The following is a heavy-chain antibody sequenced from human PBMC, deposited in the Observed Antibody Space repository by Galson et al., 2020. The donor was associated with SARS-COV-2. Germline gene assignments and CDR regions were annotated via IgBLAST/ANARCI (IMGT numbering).Heavy chain of an antibody. CDR2: LYWNDDK. Sequence: SGPTMVKPTQTLTLTCTFSGFSLSTSGVGVGWIRQPPGKALEWLALLYWNDDKRYSPSLKSRLTITKDTSKNQVVLTMTNMDPVDTATYYCALAYYSFDPWGQGTLVTVSS. CDR1: GFSLSTSGVG. J-gene: IGHJ5*02. V-gene: IGHV2-5*01. D-gene: IGHD3-10*01. CDR3: ALAYYSFDP.